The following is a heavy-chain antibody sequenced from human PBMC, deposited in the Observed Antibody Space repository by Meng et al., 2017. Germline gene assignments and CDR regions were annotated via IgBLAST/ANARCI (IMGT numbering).Heavy chain of an antibody. CDR2: IYHSGST. V-gene: IGHV4-38-2*02. J-gene: IGHJ6*02. Sequence: SETLSLTCTVSGYSISSGYYWGWIRQPPGKGREWIGSIYHSGSTYYNPSLKSRVTISVDTSKNQFSLKLSSVTAADTAVYYCARDPAASAASMDVWGQGTTVTVSS. CDR1: GYSISSGYY. CDR3: ARDPAASAASMDV. D-gene: IGHD6-13*01.